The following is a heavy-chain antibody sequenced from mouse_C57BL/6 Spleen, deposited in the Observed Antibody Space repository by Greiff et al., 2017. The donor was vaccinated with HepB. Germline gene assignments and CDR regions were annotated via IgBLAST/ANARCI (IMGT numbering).Heavy chain of an antibody. CDR2: IYPGDGDT. D-gene: IGHD1-1*01. V-gene: IGHV1-82*01. J-gene: IGHJ4*01. CDR1: GYAFSSSW. Sequence: VQLQQSGPELVKPGASVKISCKASGYAFSSSWMNWVKQRPGKGLEWIGRIYPGDGDTNYNGKFKGKATLTADKSSSTAYMQLSSLTSEDSAVYFCARNHYYGSSYAMDYWGQGTSVTVSS. CDR3: ARNHYYGSSYAMDY.